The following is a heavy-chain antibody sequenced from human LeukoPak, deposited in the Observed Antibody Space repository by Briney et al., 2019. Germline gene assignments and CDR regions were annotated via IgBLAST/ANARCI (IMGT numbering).Heavy chain of an antibody. J-gene: IGHJ4*02. Sequence: PGGSLRLSCAASGFTFNDYGMHWVRQAPGKGLEWVTFILYDGSNKYYADSVKGRFTISRDNSKNTLYLQMNSLRADDTAVYYCAKDRITFGGERTNGFHYWGQGTLATVSS. V-gene: IGHV3-30*02. CDR2: ILYDGSNK. CDR1: GFTFNDYG. CDR3: AKDRITFGGERTNGFHY. D-gene: IGHD3-16*01.